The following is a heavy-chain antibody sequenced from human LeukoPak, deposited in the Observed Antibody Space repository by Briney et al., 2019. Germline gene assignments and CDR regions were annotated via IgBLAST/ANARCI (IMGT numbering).Heavy chain of an antibody. D-gene: IGHD2-2*01. CDR3: GRKSASRKTSEFDY. J-gene: IGHJ4*02. CDR1: GYTFTDYY. Sequence: ASVKVSCKASGYTFTDYYMNWERQAPGQGLEWMGWIHPNSGGTNYAQKFQGRVTMTRDTSISTAYMELSRLTFDDTAVYYCGRKSASRKTSEFDYWGQGTLVTVSS. V-gene: IGHV1-2*02. CDR2: IHPNSGGT.